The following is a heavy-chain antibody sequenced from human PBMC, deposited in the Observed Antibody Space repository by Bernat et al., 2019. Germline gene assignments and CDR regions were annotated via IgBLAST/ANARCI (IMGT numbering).Heavy chain of an antibody. J-gene: IGHJ4*02. Sequence: QLQLQESGPGLVKPSETLSLTCSVSGGPITSGYFYWGWIRQPPGKGLEWIGSIWHSGSTSYNPSLESRVTISVDTSQNQFSLKLTSVTAADTAVYYCARSTAMFRGVIWYFDNWGQGTLVTVSS. CDR2: IWHSGST. CDR1: GGPITSGYFY. V-gene: IGHV4-39*01. CDR3: ARSTAMFRGVIWYFDN. D-gene: IGHD3-10*01.